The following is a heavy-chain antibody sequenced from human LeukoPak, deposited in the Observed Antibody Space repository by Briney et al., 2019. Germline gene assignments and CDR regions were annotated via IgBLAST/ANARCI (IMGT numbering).Heavy chain of an antibody. D-gene: IGHD6-19*01. J-gene: IGHJ4*02. V-gene: IGHV3-53*01. Sequence: RGSLRLSCAASGFTVSSNYMSWVRQAPGRGLEWVSTIYSGGSTYYADSVKGRFTISRDTSKNTLYLQMNSLRGEDTAVYYCARNGHTSGWYRNWGQGTLVTVSS. CDR1: GFTVSSNY. CDR3: ARNGHTSGWYRN. CDR2: IYSGGST.